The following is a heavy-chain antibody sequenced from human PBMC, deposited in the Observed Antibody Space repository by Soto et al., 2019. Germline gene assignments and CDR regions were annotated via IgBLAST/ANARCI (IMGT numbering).Heavy chain of an antibody. CDR3: ARSGRSSGWARIDY. CDR2: IYYSGDT. Sequence: SQTHPLSYAVAWGYISSGGYYWSWIRKPPGKGLEWIGYIYYSGDTSYNPSLKSRVTISVDTSKNQFSLKLSSVTAADTAVYYCARSGRSSGWARIDYWGQGTLVTVSS. V-gene: IGHV4-31*11. D-gene: IGHD6-19*01. CDR1: WGYISSGGYY. J-gene: IGHJ4*02.